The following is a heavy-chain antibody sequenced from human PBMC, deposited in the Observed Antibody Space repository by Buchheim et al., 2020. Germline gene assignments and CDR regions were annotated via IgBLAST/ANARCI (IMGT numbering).Heavy chain of an antibody. CDR3: AYSTAGTDYYYGMDV. Sequence: EVHLLESGGGLVQPGGSLRLSCVASGLTFSIYDMNWVRQAPGKGLEWVSTISGSGTTTYYADSVKGWFTISRDNSKSTLYLQMNSLRAEDTAIYSCAYSTAGTDYYYGMDVWGQGTT. D-gene: IGHD6-13*01. CDR1: GLTFSIYD. V-gene: IGHV3-23*01. J-gene: IGHJ6*02. CDR2: ISGSGTTT.